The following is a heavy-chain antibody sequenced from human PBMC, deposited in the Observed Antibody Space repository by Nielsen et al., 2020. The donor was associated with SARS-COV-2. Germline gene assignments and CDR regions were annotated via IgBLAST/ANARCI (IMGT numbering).Heavy chain of an antibody. D-gene: IGHD6-6*01. Sequence: VRQMPGKGLEWIGSIYYSGSTYYNPSLKSRVTISVDTSKNQFSLKLSSVTAADTAVYYCARHDEGANCLGWGCIAARPRDWYFDLWGRGTLVTVSS. CDR2: IYYSGST. V-gene: IGHV4-39*01. J-gene: IGHJ2*01. CDR3: ARHDEGANCLGWGCIAARPRDWYFDL.